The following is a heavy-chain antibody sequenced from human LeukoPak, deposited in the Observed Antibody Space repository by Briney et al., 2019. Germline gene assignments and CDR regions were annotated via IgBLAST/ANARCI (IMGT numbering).Heavy chain of an antibody. CDR2: IYTSGST. J-gene: IGHJ6*03. CDR3: ASDVRGVIRENYYYYMDV. V-gene: IGHV4-61*02. D-gene: IGHD3-10*01. Sequence: PSQTLSLTCTVSGNSISSGDYYWSWIRQPAGKGLEWIGRIYTSGSTSYNPSLKSRVTMSLDTSKNQFSLNVRSVTAADTAVYYCASDVRGVIRENYYYYMDVWGKGTTVTISS. CDR1: GNSISSGDYY.